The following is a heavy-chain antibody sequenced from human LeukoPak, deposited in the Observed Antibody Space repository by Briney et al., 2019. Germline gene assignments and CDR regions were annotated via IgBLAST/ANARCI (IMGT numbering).Heavy chain of an antibody. CDR3: AREDFYGSGSH. V-gene: IGHV3-48*02. J-gene: IGHJ4*02. CDR2: ISSSSNTI. CDR1: GFTFSSYS. Sequence: GGSLRLSCAASGFTFSSYSMNWVRQAPGKGLEWGSYISSSSNTIYYADSVKGRFTISRDNAKNSPYLQMNSLRDEDTAVYYCAREDFYGSGSHWGQGTLVTVSS. D-gene: IGHD3-10*01.